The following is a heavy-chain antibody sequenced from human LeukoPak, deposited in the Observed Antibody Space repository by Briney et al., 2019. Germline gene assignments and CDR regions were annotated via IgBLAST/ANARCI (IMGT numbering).Heavy chain of an antibody. CDR2: IYYSGST. J-gene: IGHJ4*02. Sequence: SETLSLTCTVSGGSISSYYWSWIRQPPGKGLEWIGYIYYSGSTNYNPSLKSRVTISVDTSKNQFSLKLSSVTAADTAVYYCARQTGAGLFILPGGQGTLVTVSS. D-gene: IGHD3-3*01. CDR1: GGSISSYY. V-gene: IGHV4-59*01. CDR3: ARQTGAGLFILP.